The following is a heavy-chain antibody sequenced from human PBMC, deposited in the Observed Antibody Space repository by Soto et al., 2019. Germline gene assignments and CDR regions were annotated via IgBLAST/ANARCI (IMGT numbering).Heavy chain of an antibody. D-gene: IGHD6-13*01. V-gene: IGHV4-39*01. Sequence: SETLSLTCTVSGGSISSSSYYRGWIRQPPGKGLEWIGSIYYSGSTYYNPSLKSRVTISVDTSKNQFSLKLSSVTAADTAVYYCARQAAADPVRNWFDPWGQGTLVTVSS. CDR2: IYYSGST. CDR3: ARQAAADPVRNWFDP. CDR1: GGSISSSSYY. J-gene: IGHJ5*02.